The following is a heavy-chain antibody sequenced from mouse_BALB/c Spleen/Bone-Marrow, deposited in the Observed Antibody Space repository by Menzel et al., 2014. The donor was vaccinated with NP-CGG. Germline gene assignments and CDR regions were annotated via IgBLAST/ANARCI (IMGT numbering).Heavy chain of an antibody. CDR3: AKLLYGYFDV. CDR2: ISYDGSN. CDR1: GYSITSGYY. V-gene: IGHV3-6*02. Sequence: VQLKQSGPGLVKPSQSLSLTCSVTGYSITSGYYWNWIRQFPGNKLEWMGYISYDGSNKYNPSLKNRIFITRDTSKNRFFLRLNAVTSEDTTTYYCAKLLYGYFDVWGAGTTVTVSS. J-gene: IGHJ1*01. D-gene: IGHD1-3*01.